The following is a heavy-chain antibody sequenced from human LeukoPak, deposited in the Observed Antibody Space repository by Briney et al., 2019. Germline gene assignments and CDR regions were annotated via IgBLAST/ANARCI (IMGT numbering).Heavy chain of an antibody. CDR1: GFTVSSNS. CDR3: ASTPNGVAAIYFDY. Sequence: GGSLRLSCTVSGFTVSSNSMSWVRQAPGKGLEWVSFIYSDNTHYSDSVKGRFTISRDNSKNTLYLQMNSLRAEDTAVYYCASTPNGVAAIYFDYWGQGTLVTVSS. CDR2: IYSDNT. J-gene: IGHJ4*02. V-gene: IGHV3-53*01. D-gene: IGHD2-15*01.